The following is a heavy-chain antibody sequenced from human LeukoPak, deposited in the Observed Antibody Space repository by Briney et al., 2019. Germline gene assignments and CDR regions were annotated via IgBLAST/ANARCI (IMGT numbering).Heavy chain of an antibody. CDR2: INHSGST. CDR3: ARGLLAFGY. D-gene: IGHD2-15*01. CDR1: GGSFSGYY. Sequence: PSETLSLTCAAYGGSFSGYYWSWIRQPPGKGLEWIGEINHSGSTNYNPSLKSRVTISVDTSKNQFSLKLSSVTAADTAVYYCARGLLAFGYWGQGTLVTVSS. J-gene: IGHJ4*02. V-gene: IGHV4-34*01.